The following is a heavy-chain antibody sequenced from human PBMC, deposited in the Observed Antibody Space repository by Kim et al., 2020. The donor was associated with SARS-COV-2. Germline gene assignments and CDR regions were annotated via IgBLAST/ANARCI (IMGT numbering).Heavy chain of an antibody. CDR1: GGPISVYH. V-gene: IGHV4-34*01. D-gene: IGHD2-15*01. J-gene: IGHJ1*01. CDR3: ASLSCSGGACFSPDGEYFQK. CDR2: VAHGGSP. Sequence: SETLSLTCDIFGGPISVYHWTWIRQTPAKGLQWIGEVAHGGSPRYSPSLKSRVTISLDTSKKQVSLRLRSLNAADTGVYFCASLSCSGGACFSPDGEYFQKWGQGTLVTVSS.